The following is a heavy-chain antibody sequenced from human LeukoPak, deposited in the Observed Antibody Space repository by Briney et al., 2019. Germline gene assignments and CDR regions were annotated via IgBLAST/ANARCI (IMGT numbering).Heavy chain of an antibody. CDR2: YCGSGGST. V-gene: IGHV3-23*01. CDR3: AKSGAYYYYYYYMDV. J-gene: IGHJ6*03. D-gene: IGHD1-26*01. Sequence: RPGGSLRLSCGASGFTFCSYAMIWVRQAPGKALEWVSAYCGSGGSTYYANSVKGRFTISRDNSKNTLYLQMNSLRAEDTAVYYCAKSGAYYYYYYYMDVWGKGTTVTVSS. CDR1: GFTFCSYA.